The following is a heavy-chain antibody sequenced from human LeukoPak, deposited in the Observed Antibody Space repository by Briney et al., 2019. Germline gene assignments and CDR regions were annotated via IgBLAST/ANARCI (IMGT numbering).Heavy chain of an antibody. Sequence: PGGSLRLSCAASGFTFSSYAMSWVRQAPGKGLEWVSAISGSGGSTYYADSVKGRFTISRDSSKNTLYLQMTSLGAEDTAVYYCAQARSSSGYGPLGLYWGQGTLVTVSS. J-gene: IGHJ4*02. D-gene: IGHD5-12*01. V-gene: IGHV3-23*01. CDR3: AQARSSSGYGPLGLY. CDR1: GFTFSSYA. CDR2: ISGSGGST.